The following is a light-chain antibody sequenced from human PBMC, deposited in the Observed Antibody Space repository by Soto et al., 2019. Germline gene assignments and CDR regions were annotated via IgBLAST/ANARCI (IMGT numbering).Light chain of an antibody. CDR2: DVS. V-gene: IGLV2-11*01. CDR1: SSDVGGYNY. J-gene: IGLJ1*01. Sequence: ALTQPRSVSGSPGQSVTISCTGTSSDVGGYNYVSWYQQHPGKAPKLMIYDVSKRPSGVPDRFSDSKSGNTASLTISGLQAEDEADYYCCSYAGSYTYYVFGTGTKVTV. CDR3: CSYAGSYTYYV.